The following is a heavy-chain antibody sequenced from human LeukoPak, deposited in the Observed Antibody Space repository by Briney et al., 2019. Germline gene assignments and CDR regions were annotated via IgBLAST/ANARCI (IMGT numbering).Heavy chain of an antibody. CDR2: INHRGSS. CDR1: GESFSAYF. Sequence: PSETLSLTCAVYGESFSAYFWNWIRQAPGKPLEYIGEINHRGSSHYNPSLKTRVTLAVDTSKNQFSFKLTSVTAADTAVYFCARGSSFDGYCSAGACDAGYYDSWGQGTPVTVSS. D-gene: IGHD2-15*01. J-gene: IGHJ4*02. V-gene: IGHV4-34*01. CDR3: ARGSSFDGYCSAGACDAGYYDS.